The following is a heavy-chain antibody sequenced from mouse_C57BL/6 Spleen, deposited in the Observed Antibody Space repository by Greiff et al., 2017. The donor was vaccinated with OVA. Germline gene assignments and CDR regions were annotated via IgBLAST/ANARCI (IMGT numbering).Heavy chain of an antibody. V-gene: IGHV1-52*01. CDR1: GYTFTSYW. J-gene: IGHJ1*03. CDR3: ARGYGSSKWYFDV. D-gene: IGHD1-1*01. Sequence: QVQLQQPGAELVRPGSSVKLSCKASGYTFTSYWMHWVKQRPIQGLEWIGNIDPSDSETHYNQKFKDKATLTVDKSSSTAYMQLSSLTSEDSAVYYCARGYGSSKWYFDVWGTGTTVTVSS. CDR2: IDPSDSET.